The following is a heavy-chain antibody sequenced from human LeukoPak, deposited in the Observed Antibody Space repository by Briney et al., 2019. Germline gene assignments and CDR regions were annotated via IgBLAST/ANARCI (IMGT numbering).Heavy chain of an antibody. CDR3: AKLVVVVPAAYDAFDI. J-gene: IGHJ3*02. D-gene: IGHD2-2*01. V-gene: IGHV3-15*01. Sequence: PGGSLRLSCAASGFTFSNAWMSWVRQAPGKGLEWGGRIKSKTDGGTTDYAAPVKGRFTISRDDSKNTLYLQMNSLKTEDTAVYYCAKLVVVVPAAYDAFDIWGQGTMVTVSS. CDR1: GFTFSNAW. CDR2: IKSKTDGGTT.